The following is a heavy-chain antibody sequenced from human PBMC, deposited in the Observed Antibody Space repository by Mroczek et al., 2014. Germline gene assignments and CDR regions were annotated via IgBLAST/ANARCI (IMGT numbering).Heavy chain of an antibody. CDR3: ARDRVRVGAEYYFDY. V-gene: IGHV3-30-3*01. J-gene: IGHJ4*02. CDR2: ISYDGSNK. CDR1: GFTFSSYA. Sequence: QVQLVQSGGGVVQPGRSLRLSCAASGFTFSSYAMHWVRQAPGKGLEWVAVISYDGSNKYYADSVKGRFTISRDNSKNTLYLQMNSLRAEDTAVYYCARDRVRVGAEYYFDYVGPG. D-gene: IGHD1-26*01.